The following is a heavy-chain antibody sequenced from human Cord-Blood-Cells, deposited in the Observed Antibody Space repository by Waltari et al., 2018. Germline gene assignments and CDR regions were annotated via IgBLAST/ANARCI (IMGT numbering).Heavy chain of an antibody. Sequence: QVQLQQWGAGLLKPSETLSLTCAVYGGSFSGYYWSWIRQPPGKGLEWIGEINHSGSTNYNPSLKSRVTISVDTSKNQFSLKLSSVTAADTAVYYCARGLNWNYYYYYYGMDVWGQGTTVTVSS. J-gene: IGHJ6*02. CDR1: GGSFSGYY. CDR3: ARGLNWNYYYYYYGMDV. CDR2: INHSGST. V-gene: IGHV4-34*01. D-gene: IGHD1-7*01.